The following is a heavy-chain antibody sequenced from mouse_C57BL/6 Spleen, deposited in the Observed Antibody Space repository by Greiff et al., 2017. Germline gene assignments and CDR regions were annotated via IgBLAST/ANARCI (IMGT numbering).Heavy chain of an antibody. D-gene: IGHD1-1*01. Sequence: QVQLQQSGAELVRPGTSVKVSCKASGYAFTNYLIEWVKQRPGQGLEWIGVINPGSGGTNYNGKFKGKATLTADKSSSTAYMQLSSLTSEDSAVYFCARWYGSSSFDYWGQGTTLTVSS. J-gene: IGHJ2*01. CDR3: ARWYGSSSFDY. V-gene: IGHV1-54*01. CDR2: INPGSGGT. CDR1: GYAFTNYL.